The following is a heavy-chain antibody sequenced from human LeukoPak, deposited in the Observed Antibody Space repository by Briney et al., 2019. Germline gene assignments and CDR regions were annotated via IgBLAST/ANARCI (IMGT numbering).Heavy chain of an antibody. V-gene: IGHV1-2*04. D-gene: IGHD3-10*01. CDR3: AREGYRITMVRGVIRSLGMDV. CDR2: INPNNGGR. Sequence: SVKVSCKASGYTFTGYYIHWVRQAPGQGREWMGWINPNNGGRNYAQKFQGWVTMTRDTSISTAYMELSRLRSDDTAVYYCAREGYRITMVRGVIRSLGMDVWGKGTTVTVSS. J-gene: IGHJ6*04. CDR1: GYTFTGYY.